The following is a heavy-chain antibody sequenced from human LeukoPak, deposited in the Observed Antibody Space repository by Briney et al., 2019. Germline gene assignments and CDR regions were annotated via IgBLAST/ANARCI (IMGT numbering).Heavy chain of an antibody. CDR2: IWFDGSNK. J-gene: IGHJ3*02. CDR1: GFTFSSYG. V-gene: IGHV3-33*01. D-gene: IGHD6-13*01. CDR3: ARGKEQQLYAFDI. Sequence: GRSLRLSCAASGFTFSSYGMHWVRQAPGKGLGWVAVIWFDGSNKYYADSVKGRFTISRDNSKNTLYLQMNSLSAEDTAVYYCARGKEQQLYAFDIWGQGTMVTVSS.